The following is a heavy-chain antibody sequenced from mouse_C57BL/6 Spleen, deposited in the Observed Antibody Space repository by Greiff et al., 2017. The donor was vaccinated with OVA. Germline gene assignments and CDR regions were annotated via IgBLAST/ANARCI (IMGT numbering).Heavy chain of an antibody. CDR2: IRLKSDNYAT. V-gene: IGHV6-3*01. CDR1: GFTFSNYW. J-gene: IGHJ4*01. D-gene: IGHD2-4*01. CDR3: TYYDSDYYAMDY. Sequence: EVQVVESGGGLVQPGGSMKLSCVASGFTFSNYWMNWVRQSPEKGLEWVAQIRLKSDNYATHYAESVKGRFTISRDDSKSSVYLQMNNLRAEDTGIYYCTYYDSDYYAMDYWGQGTSVTVSS.